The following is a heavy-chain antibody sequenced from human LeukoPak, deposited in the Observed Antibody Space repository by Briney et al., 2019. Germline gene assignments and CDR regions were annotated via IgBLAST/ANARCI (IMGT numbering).Heavy chain of an antibody. CDR2: INAGNGNT. D-gene: IGHD3-10*01. CDR1: GYTFTSYA. J-gene: IGHJ4*02. Sequence: ASVKVSCKASGYTFTSYAMHWVRQAPGQRPEWMGWINAGNGNTKYSQKFQGRVTITRDTSASTAYMELSSLRSEDTAVYYCARDRWYYGSGSPNDYWGQGTLVTVSS. CDR3: ARDRWYYGSGSPNDY. V-gene: IGHV1-3*01.